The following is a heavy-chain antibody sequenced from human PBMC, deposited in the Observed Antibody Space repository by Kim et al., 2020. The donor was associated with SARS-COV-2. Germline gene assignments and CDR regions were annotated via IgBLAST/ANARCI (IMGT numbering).Heavy chain of an antibody. J-gene: IGHJ4*02. CDR3: ARDVRRYFDY. V-gene: IGHV4-59*01. CDR1: GGSISSYY. CDR2: IYYSGST. Sequence: SETLSLTCTVSGGSISSYYWSWIRQPPGKGLEWIGYIYYSGSTNYNPSLKSRVTISVDTSKNQFSLKLSSVTAADTAVYYCARDVRRYFDYWGQGTLVTVSS.